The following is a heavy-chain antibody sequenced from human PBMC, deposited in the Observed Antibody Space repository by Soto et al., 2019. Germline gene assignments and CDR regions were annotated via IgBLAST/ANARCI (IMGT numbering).Heavy chain of an antibody. CDR2: ISYDGSNK. CDR3: ARETHRGAFDI. D-gene: IGHD3-10*01. J-gene: IGHJ3*02. CDR1: GFTFSSYA. V-gene: IGHV3-30-3*01. Sequence: QVQLVESGGGVVQPGRSLRLSCAASGFTFSSYALHWVRQAPDKGLEWVAVISYDGSNKYYADSVKGRFTISRDNSKNTLYLQMNSLRAEDTAVYYCARETHRGAFDIWCQGTMVTVSS.